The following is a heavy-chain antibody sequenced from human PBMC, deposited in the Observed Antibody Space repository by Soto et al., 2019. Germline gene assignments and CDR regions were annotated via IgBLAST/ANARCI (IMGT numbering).Heavy chain of an antibody. Sequence: QLQLQESGPGLVKPSETLSLTCTVSGGSISSSRYYWGWIRQPPGKGLECIGRIYSRGSTYYNTSLQRRVTKSGDTSKNQFSQKLSAVTAADTAVDYGARHWGVVLWCGEEGGYFDYWGQGTLVTVSS. CDR1: GGSISSSRYY. J-gene: IGHJ4*02. V-gene: IGHV4-39*01. CDR3: ARHWGVVLWCGEEGGYFDY. D-gene: IGHD3-10*01. CDR2: IYSRGST.